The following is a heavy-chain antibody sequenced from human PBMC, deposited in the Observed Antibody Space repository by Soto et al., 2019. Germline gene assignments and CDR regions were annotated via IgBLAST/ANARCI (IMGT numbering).Heavy chain of an antibody. Sequence: EVQLVESGGGLVKPGGSLRLSCAASGFTFSSYSMNWVRQAPGKGLEWVSSISSSSSYIYYADSVKGRFTISRDNAKNSLYLQMNSLRAEDTAVYYCARDLNWNDNPNWFDPWGQGTLVTVSS. CDR2: ISSSSSYI. J-gene: IGHJ5*02. CDR1: GFTFSSYS. D-gene: IGHD1-1*01. V-gene: IGHV3-21*01. CDR3: ARDLNWNDNPNWFDP.